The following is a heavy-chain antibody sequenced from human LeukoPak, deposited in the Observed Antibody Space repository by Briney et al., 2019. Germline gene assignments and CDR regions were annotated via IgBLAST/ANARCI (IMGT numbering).Heavy chain of an antibody. CDR2: IIPIFDTS. CDR1: GGTFSSYA. Sequence: SVKVSCKASGGTFSSYAISWVRQAPGQGLEWTGRIIPIFDTSNYAQKFQGRVTITADESTSTAYMELSSLRSDDTAVYYCARDRIWEGDYVSPDDHYYMDVWGKGTTVTISS. D-gene: IGHD4-17*01. CDR3: ARDRIWEGDYVSPDDHYYMDV. J-gene: IGHJ6*03. V-gene: IGHV1-69*15.